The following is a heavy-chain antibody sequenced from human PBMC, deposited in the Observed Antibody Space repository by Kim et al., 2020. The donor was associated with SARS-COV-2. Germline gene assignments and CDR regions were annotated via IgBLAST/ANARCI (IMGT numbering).Heavy chain of an antibody. CDR3: AKGAYGSGSYYHDY. CDR1: GFTFDDYA. J-gene: IGHJ4*02. Sequence: GGSLRLSCAASGFTFDDYAMHWVRQAPGKGLEWVSGISWNSGSIGYADSVKGRFTISRDNAKNSLYLQMNSLRAEDTALYYCAKGAYGSGSYYHDYWVQG. D-gene: IGHD3-10*01. V-gene: IGHV3-9*01. CDR2: ISWNSGSI.